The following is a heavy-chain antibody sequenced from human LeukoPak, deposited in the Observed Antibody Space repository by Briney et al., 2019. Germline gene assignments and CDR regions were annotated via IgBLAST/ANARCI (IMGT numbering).Heavy chain of an antibody. CDR2: ISHSGSS. V-gene: IGHV4-30-2*01. CDR1: GGSISSGGYP. D-gene: IGHD5-24*01. Sequence: SETLSLTCAVSGGSISSGGYPWSWIRQPPEKGLEWIGFISHSGSSYYNPSLKSRVTISIDRSKNQFSLKVNSVTAADTAVYYRARGGDGYNPFDFWGQGTLVTVSS. CDR3: ARGGDGYNPFDF. J-gene: IGHJ4*02.